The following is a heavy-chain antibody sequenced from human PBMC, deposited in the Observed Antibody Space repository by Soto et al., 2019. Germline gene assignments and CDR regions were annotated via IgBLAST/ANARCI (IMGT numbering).Heavy chain of an antibody. CDR3: ARFTMIVVVIGNAFDI. J-gene: IGHJ3*02. D-gene: IGHD3-22*01. Sequence: ASVKVSCRASGYTLTSYGISWVRQAPGQGLEWMGWISAYNGNTNYAQKLQGRVTMTTDTSTSTAYMELRSLRSDDTAVYYCARFTMIVVVIGNAFDIWGQGTMVTVSS. CDR1: GYTLTSYG. V-gene: IGHV1-18*01. CDR2: ISAYNGNT.